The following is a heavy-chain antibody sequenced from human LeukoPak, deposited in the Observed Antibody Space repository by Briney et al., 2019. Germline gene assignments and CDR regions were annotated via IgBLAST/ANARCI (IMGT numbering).Heavy chain of an antibody. V-gene: IGHV4-39*01. CDR1: GGSISSSSYY. J-gene: IGHJ6*02. CDR3: ARHSPGYYYYGMDV. CDR2: IYYSGST. Sequence: SETLSLTCTVSGGSISSSSYYWGWIRQPPGKGLEWIGSIYYSGSTYYNPSLKSRVTISVDTSKNQFSLKLTSVTAADTAMYYCARHSPGYYYYGMDVWGQGTTVTVSS.